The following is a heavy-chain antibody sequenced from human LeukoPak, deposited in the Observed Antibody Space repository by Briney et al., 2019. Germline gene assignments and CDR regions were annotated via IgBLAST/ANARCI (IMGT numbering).Heavy chain of an antibody. CDR3: TRSQLTGYPDY. CDR1: GFTFSDHY. D-gene: IGHD3-9*01. J-gene: IGHJ4*02. Sequence: PGGSLRLSCAASGFTFSDHYMDWVRQAPGKGLEWVGRSRNKGSSYSSEYAASVRGRFTVLKYDSKNSLHLQMNSLKTEDTAVYYCTRSQLTGYPDYWGQGTLVTVSS. V-gene: IGHV3-72*01. CDR2: SRNKGSSYSS.